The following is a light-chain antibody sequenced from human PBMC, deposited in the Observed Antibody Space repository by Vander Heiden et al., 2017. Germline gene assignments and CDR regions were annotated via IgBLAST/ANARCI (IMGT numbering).Light chain of an antibody. J-gene: IGLJ1*01. V-gene: IGLV1-51*01. Sequence: QSVLTQPPSVSAAPGQKVTISCSGSSSNIGNNYVTWYQQLPGTAPKPLIYDNDKRPSGIDDRFSGSKSGTSATLGITGLQTGDEADYYCGTWDNSLSAYVFGTGTQVTVL. CDR1: SSNIGNNY. CDR2: DND. CDR3: GTWDNSLSAYV.